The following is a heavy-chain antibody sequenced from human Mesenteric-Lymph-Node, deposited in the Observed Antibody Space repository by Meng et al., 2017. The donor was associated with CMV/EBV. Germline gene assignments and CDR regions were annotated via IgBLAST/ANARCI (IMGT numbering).Heavy chain of an antibody. CDR1: GFTFSSYW. CDR3: ARTGGTYYYDSSGYRPFDH. V-gene: IGHV3-7*01. Sequence: GESLKISCAASGFTFSSYWMSWVRQAPGKGLEWVANIKQDGSEKYYVDSVKGRFTISRDNAKNTLFLQMNSLRAEDTAVYYCARTGGTYYYDSSGYRPFDHWGQGMLVTSPQ. J-gene: IGHJ4*02. CDR2: IKQDGSEK. D-gene: IGHD3-22*01.